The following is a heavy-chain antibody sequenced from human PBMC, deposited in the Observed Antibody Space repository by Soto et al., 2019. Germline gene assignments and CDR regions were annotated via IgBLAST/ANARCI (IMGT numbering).Heavy chain of an antibody. Sequence: GGSLRLSCTTSGFTFSNFGLHWVRQAPGKGLEWVAVGWSDENTKYYADSLKGRFTISRDNSKSTVYLQINSLKVEDTAVYYCATAKLLLPWLFDYWGQGTLVTVSS. CDR1: GFTFSNFG. D-gene: IGHD2-15*01. V-gene: IGHV3-33*01. CDR2: GWSDENTK. CDR3: ATAKLLLPWLFDY. J-gene: IGHJ4*02.